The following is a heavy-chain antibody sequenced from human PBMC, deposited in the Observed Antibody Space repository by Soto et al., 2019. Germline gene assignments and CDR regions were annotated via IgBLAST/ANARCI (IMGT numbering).Heavy chain of an antibody. CDR1: GFIFTDWF. Sequence: HLAQSGPEVKRPGASVKISCQASGFIFTDWFMHWVRQAPGQGPEWMGIINTSGGSSIYSQKFQDRVTMTRDTSTSTLYLELSSLTSADTAVYYCAKEGAIPGEVDAWGQGTLVTVSS. J-gene: IGHJ1*01. D-gene: IGHD2-21*01. V-gene: IGHV1-46*01. CDR2: INTSGGSS. CDR3: AKEGAIPGEVDA.